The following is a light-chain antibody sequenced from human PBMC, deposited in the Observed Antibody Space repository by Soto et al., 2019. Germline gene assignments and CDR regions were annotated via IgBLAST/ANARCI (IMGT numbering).Light chain of an antibody. V-gene: IGKV3-15*01. Sequence: EIVMTQSPATLSVSPGERATRSCRASQGIKDYLAWFQQKPGQAPRLLIYGASTRATAIPARFSGSGSGTEFTLSISSLQSEDFAVYYCQQYNTWPRTFGQGTKVDIK. CDR3: QQYNTWPRT. J-gene: IGKJ1*01. CDR1: QGIKDY. CDR2: GAS.